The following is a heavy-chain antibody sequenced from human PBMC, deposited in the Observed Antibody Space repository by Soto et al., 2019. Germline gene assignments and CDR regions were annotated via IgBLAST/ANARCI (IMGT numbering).Heavy chain of an antibody. CDR1: GGTFSSYA. Sequence: ASVKVSCKASGGTFSSYAISWVRQAPGQGLEWMGGIIPIFGTANYAQKFQGRVTITADESTSTAYMELSSLRSEDTAVYYCARVGLYDFWSGNFDYWGQGTLVTV. J-gene: IGHJ4*02. CDR3: ARVGLYDFWSGNFDY. D-gene: IGHD3-3*01. CDR2: IIPIFGTA. V-gene: IGHV1-69*13.